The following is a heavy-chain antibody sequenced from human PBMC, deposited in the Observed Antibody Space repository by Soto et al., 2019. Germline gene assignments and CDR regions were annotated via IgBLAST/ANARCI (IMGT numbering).Heavy chain of an antibody. V-gene: IGHV1-3*01. D-gene: IGHD6-13*01. J-gene: IGHJ5*02. CDR1: GYTFTSYA. CDR3: ARDRRIAAAGARNWFDP. Sequence: GASVKVSCKASGYTFTSYAMHWVRQAPGQRLEWMGWINAGNGNTKYSQKFQGRVTITRDTSASTAYMELSSLRSEDTAVYYCARDRRIAAAGARNWFDPWGQGTLVTVSS. CDR2: INAGNGNT.